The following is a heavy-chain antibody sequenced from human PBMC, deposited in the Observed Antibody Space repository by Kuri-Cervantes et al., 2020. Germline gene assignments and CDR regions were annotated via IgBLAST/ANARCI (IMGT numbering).Heavy chain of an antibody. V-gene: IGHV3-21*01. CDR2: ISSSSSYI. CDR1: GFTFSSYS. D-gene: IGHD2-21*01. J-gene: IGHJ3*02. Sequence: GGSLRLSCAASGFTFSSYSMNWVRQAPGKGLEWVSSISSSSSYIYYADSVKGRFTISRDNSKNTLYLQMNSLRAEDTAVYYCAKCIYSHTYHDAFDIWGQGTLVTVSS. CDR3: AKCIYSHTYHDAFDI.